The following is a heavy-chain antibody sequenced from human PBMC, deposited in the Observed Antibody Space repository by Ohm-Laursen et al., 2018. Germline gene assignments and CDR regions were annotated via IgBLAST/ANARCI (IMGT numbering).Heavy chain of an antibody. CDR2: ISSSGSTI. CDR1: GFTFSDYY. Sequence: GSLRLSCAAPGFTFSDYYMSWIRQAPGKGPEWVSYISSSGSTIYYADSVKGRFTISRDNAKNSLYLQMNSLRAEGTAVYYCARGGQQQVEDYWGQGTLVTVSS. CDR3: ARGGQQQVEDY. V-gene: IGHV3-11*01. D-gene: IGHD6-13*01. J-gene: IGHJ4*02.